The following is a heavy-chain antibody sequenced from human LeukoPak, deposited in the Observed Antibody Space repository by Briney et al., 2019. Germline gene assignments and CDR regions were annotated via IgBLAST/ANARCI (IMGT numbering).Heavy chain of an antibody. V-gene: IGHV3-21*01. CDR3: ARAGTGYYDSSGFYYFDY. Sequence: PGGSLRLSCTASEFSISDYSMNWVRQPPGKGLEWVSTISASTSSSYRYYADSLKGRFTISRDNAENSLYLQMDSLRVEDTALYFCARAGTGYYDSSGFYYFDYWGQGTLVTVSS. D-gene: IGHD3-22*01. CDR1: EFSISDYS. J-gene: IGHJ4*02. CDR2: ISASTSSSYR.